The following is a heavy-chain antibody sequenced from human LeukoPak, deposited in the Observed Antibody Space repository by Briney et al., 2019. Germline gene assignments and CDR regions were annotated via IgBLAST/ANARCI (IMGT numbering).Heavy chain of an antibody. Sequence: SETLSLTCTVSGGSISSSSYYWGWIRQPPGKGLEWIGSIYYSGSTYYNPSLKSRVTISVDTSKNQFSLKLSSVTAADTAVYYCARDVRYGDYTPFDYWGQGTLVTVSS. CDR1: GGSISSSSYY. CDR2: IYYSGST. V-gene: IGHV4-39*07. J-gene: IGHJ4*02. D-gene: IGHD4-17*01. CDR3: ARDVRYGDYTPFDY.